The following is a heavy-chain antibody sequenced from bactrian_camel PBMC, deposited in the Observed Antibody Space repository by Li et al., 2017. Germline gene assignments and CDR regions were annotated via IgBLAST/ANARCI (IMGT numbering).Heavy chain of an antibody. CDR3: AAAQKRFYLLLFPNSYEY. CDR1: ESTYRSGC. Sequence: VQLVESGGGSVEAGGSLRLSCVASESTYRSGCMGWYREAPGQAREGIASIDSDGSTTYIDSVKDRFTISRDNTKNTLYLQMNSLSPEDTAKYYCAAAQKRFYLLLFPNSYEYWGQVTQVTVS. J-gene: IGHJ4*01. CDR2: IDSDGST. V-gene: IGHV3S53*01. D-gene: IGHD3*01.